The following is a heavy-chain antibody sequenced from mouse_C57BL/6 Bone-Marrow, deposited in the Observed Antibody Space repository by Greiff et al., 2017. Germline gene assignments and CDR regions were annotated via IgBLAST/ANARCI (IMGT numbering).Heavy chain of an antibody. D-gene: IGHD1-1*01. V-gene: IGHV2-9-1*01. CDR3: ARNYNYGSSYGYFDV. CDR2: IWTGGGT. CDR1: GFSLTSYA. J-gene: IGHJ1*03. Sequence: QVQLQQSGPGLVAPSQSLSITCTVSGFSLTSYAISWVRQPPGKGLEWLGVIWTGGGTNYNSALKSKLSISKDNSKSQVFLKMNSLQTDDKARYYSARNYNYGSSYGYFDVWGTGTTVTVSS.